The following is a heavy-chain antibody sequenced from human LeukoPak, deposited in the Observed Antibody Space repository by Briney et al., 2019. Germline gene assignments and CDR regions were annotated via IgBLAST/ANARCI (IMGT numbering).Heavy chain of an antibody. V-gene: IGHV1-69*05. J-gene: IGHJ6*03. CDR2: IIPIFGTA. CDR3: ARDIGMSDYPREIYYYYIDV. CDR1: GGTFSSYA. D-gene: IGHD4-11*01. Sequence: SVKVSFKGSGGTFSSYAISWVRQAPGQGLEWVGGIIPIFGTANYTQKFQGRVTITTDESTSTAYMELSSLRSEDTAVYYCARDIGMSDYPREIYYYYIDVWGKGTTVTVSS.